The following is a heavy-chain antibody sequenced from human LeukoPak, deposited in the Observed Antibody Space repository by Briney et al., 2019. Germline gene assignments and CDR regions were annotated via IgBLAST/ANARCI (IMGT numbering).Heavy chain of an antibody. Sequence: PSETLSLTCAVYGGSFSGYYWSWIRQPPGKGLEWIGEINHSGSTNYNPSLKSRVTISVDTSKNQFSLKLSSVTAADTAVYYCARVSLYYDHVWGGNPDAFDIWGQGTMVTVSS. D-gene: IGHD3-16*01. CDR3: ARVSLYYDHVWGGNPDAFDI. V-gene: IGHV4-34*01. J-gene: IGHJ3*02. CDR2: INHSGST. CDR1: GGSFSGYY.